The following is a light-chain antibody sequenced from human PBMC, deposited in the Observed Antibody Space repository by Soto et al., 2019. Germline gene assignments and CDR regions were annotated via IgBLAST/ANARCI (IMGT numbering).Light chain of an antibody. J-gene: IGKJ1*01. CDR3: LQDINYPWT. V-gene: IGKV1-17*01. Sequence: DIQMTQSPSSLSASVGDRVTITCRAGQGIRNDLSWYQQKPGKAPKRLIYAASSLQSGVPSRFSGSASGTEFTLTISSLQPEDFATYYCLQDINYPWTFGQGTKVEIK. CDR2: AAS. CDR1: QGIRND.